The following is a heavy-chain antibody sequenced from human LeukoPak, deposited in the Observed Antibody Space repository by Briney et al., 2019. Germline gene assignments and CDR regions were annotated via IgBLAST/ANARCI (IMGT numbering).Heavy chain of an antibody. CDR1: GFTVSSNY. J-gene: IGHJ4*02. D-gene: IGHD5-24*01. CDR3: VRVASTDGYNNHYFDY. Sequence: GGSLRLSCVASGFTVSSNYMSWVRQAPGKGLEWVSVIYSGGRTYYADSVKGRFTISRDTSKNTLYLQMNSLRAEDTAVYYCVRVASTDGYNNHYFDYWGQGTLVTVSS. V-gene: IGHV3-66*01. CDR2: IYSGGRT.